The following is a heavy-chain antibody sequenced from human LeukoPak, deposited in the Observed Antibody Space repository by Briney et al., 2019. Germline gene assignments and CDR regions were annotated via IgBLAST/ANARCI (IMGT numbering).Heavy chain of an antibody. CDR2: ISAYNGNT. CDR1: GYTFTSYG. Sequence: ASVKVSCKASGYTFTSYGISWVRQAPGQGLEWMGWISAYNGNTNYAQKLQGRVTITRNTSISTAYMELSSLRSEDTAVYYCARGPPGGYDSAFDYWGQGTLVTVSS. J-gene: IGHJ4*02. D-gene: IGHD5-12*01. CDR3: ARGPPGGYDSAFDY. V-gene: IGHV1-18*01.